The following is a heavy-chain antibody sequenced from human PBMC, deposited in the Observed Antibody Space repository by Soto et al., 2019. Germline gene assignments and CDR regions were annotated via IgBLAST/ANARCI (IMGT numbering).Heavy chain of an antibody. Sequence: SETLSLTCTVSGGSIGSGDYYWSWIRQPPGKGLEWIGYILYSGTTNYNPSLESRLTISVDTSKNQFSLKLTSVTAADTAVYYCARNGALDYWGRGTLVTVSS. CDR3: ARNGALDY. D-gene: IGHD2-8*01. V-gene: IGHV4-30-4*01. J-gene: IGHJ4*02. CDR1: GGSIGSGDYY. CDR2: ILYSGTT.